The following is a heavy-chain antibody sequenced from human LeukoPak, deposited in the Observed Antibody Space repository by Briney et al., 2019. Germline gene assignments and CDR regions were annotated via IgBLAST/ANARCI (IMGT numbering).Heavy chain of an antibody. D-gene: IGHD2-2*01. CDR2: IYWNDDK. V-gene: IGHV2-5*01. Sequence: GSGPTLVNPTQTLTLTCTFSGFSLTTSGVGVGWIRQPPGKALEWLALIYWNDDKRYSPSLKNRLTITKDTSKNQVVLTMTNMDPVDTATYYCAHWGIPNIVVGSATIALSPFQYFQHWGQGTLVTVSS. J-gene: IGHJ1*01. CDR1: GFSLTTSGVG. CDR3: AHWGIPNIVVGSATIALSPFQYFQH.